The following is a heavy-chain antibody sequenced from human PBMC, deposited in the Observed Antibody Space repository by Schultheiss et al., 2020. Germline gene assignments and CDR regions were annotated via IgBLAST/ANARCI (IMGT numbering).Heavy chain of an antibody. D-gene: IGHD1-7*01. J-gene: IGHJ4*02. V-gene: IGHV5-51*01. CDR2: IYPGDSDT. Sequence: GASLKISCKGSGYSFSSYWIGWVRQLPGKGLEWMGVIYPGDSDTKYSPSFQGQVTISADKSVSTTYLQWSSLKASDTAMYYCARHMGTAFDYWGQGTLVTVSS. CDR3: ARHMGTAFDY. CDR1: GYSFSSYW.